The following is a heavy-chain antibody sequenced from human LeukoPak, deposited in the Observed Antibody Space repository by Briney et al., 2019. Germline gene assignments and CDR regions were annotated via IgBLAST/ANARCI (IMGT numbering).Heavy chain of an antibody. CDR1: GFTFSSYA. Sequence: PGGSLRLSCAASGFTFSSYAMSWVRQAPGKGLEWVSAISGSGGSTYYADSVKGRFTISRDNSKNTLYLQMNSLRAEDTAVYYCAKVPRGFWSGYYFDYWGQGTLVTVSS. D-gene: IGHD3-3*01. V-gene: IGHV3-23*01. CDR3: AKVPRGFWSGYYFDY. J-gene: IGHJ4*02. CDR2: ISGSGGST.